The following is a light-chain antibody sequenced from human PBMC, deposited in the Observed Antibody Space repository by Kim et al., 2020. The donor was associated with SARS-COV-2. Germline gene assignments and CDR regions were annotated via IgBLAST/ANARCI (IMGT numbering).Light chain of an antibody. CDR3: QHYFSTSRT. J-gene: IGKJ1*01. CDR1: QSIRSW. CDR2: KAS. V-gene: IGKV1-5*03. Sequence: ASVGDRVTITCRASQSIRSWLAWYQQKPGKAPKLLIYKASSLESGVPSRFSGSESGTEFTLTISSLQHDDSATYYCQHYFSTSRTFGQGTKVDIK.